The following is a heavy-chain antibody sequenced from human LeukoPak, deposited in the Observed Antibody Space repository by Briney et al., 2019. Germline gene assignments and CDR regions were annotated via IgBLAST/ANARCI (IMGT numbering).Heavy chain of an antibody. CDR2: INHSGST. V-gene: IGHV4-34*01. CDR1: GGSFSGYY. Sequence: SETLSLTCAVYGGSFSGYYWSWIRQPPGKGLEWIGEINHSGSTNYNPSLKSRVTISVDTSKNQFSLKLSSVTAADTAVYYCARGLTSWRQGTLVTVSS. CDR3: ARGLTS. D-gene: IGHD3-9*01. J-gene: IGHJ4*02.